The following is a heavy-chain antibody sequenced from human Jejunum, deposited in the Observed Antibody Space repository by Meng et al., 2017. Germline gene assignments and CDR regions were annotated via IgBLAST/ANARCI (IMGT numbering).Heavy chain of an antibody. CDR2: IYYSGST. Sequence: VQLQGSGPGRVKPSETLSLTCTVSGGSMSGYYWSWIRQPPGKGLEWIGYIYYSGSTNYNPSLKSRVTISVDTSKNQFSLKLSSVTAADTAVYYCARDGFSIGHHFDYWGQGTLVPSPQ. D-gene: IGHD2-15*01. CDR3: ARDGFSIGHHFDY. J-gene: IGHJ4*02. CDR1: GGSMSGYY. V-gene: IGHV4-59*01.